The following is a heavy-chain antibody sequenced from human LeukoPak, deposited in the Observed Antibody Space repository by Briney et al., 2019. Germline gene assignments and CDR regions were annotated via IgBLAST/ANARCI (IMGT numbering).Heavy chain of an antibody. J-gene: IGHJ6*03. CDR3: ARSITIFGYAHYYYCMNV. CDR2: IIPIFGTA. CDR1: GGTFISYA. V-gene: IGHV1-69*05. D-gene: IGHD3-3*01. Sequence: GASVKVSFKASGGTFISYAISWVRQAPGQGLEWMGGIIPIFGTANYAQKFQGRVTITTDESTSTAYMELSSLRSEDTAVYYCARSITIFGYAHYYYCMNVWGKGTTVTVSS.